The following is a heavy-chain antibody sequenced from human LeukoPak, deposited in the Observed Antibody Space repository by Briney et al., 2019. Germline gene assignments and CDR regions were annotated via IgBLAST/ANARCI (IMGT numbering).Heavy chain of an antibody. CDR1: GXNFDDYG. D-gene: IGHD3-22*01. CDR3: ARGYYYDSSGYSFFDY. Sequence: GGSLRLSCAASGXNFDDYGVSWVRQAPGMGLEWVSGINWNGGSTGYADSVKGRFTISRDNAKNSLYLQMNSLRAEDTALYYCARGYYYDSSGYSFFDYWGQGTLVTVSS. V-gene: IGHV3-20*04. CDR2: INWNGGST. J-gene: IGHJ4*02.